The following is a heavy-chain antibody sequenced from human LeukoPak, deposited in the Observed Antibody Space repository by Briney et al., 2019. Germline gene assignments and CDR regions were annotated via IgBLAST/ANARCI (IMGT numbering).Heavy chain of an antibody. CDR3: ARDDSGYDLEVLLDY. CDR2: IYYSGST. D-gene: IGHD5-12*01. CDR1: GGSIRNYY. Sequence: PSETLSLTCTVSGGSIRNYYWSWIRQPPGKGLEWIGYIYYSGSTNYNPSLKSRVTISVDTSKNQFSLKLSSVTAADTAVYYCARDDSGYDLEVLLDYWGQGTLVTVSS. V-gene: IGHV4-59*12. J-gene: IGHJ4*02.